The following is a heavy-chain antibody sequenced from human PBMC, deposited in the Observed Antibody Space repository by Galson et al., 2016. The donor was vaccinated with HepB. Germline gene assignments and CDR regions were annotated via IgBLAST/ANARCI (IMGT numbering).Heavy chain of an antibody. D-gene: IGHD6-19*01. V-gene: IGHV4-39*01. CDR1: GGSISSSSYY. CDR2: IYYSGST. Sequence: SETLSLTCTVSGGSISSSSYYWGWIRQPPGKGLEWIGSIYYSGSTYYNPSLKSRVTISVDTSKNQFSLKLSSVTAADTAVYYCARRVAVAGIYYFDYWSRGTLVTVSS. J-gene: IGHJ4*01. CDR3: ARRVAVAGIYYFDY.